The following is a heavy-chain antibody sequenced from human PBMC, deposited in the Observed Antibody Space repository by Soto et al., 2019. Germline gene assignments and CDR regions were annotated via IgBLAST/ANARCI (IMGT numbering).Heavy chain of an antibody. J-gene: IGHJ4*02. D-gene: IGHD2-2*01. CDR3: ARSPRTSPYFDY. V-gene: IGHV5-51*01. CDR2: IYPGDHET. CDR1: GYTFSNFW. Sequence: GESLKISCRCSGYTFSNFWIAWVRHLPGKGLEWMGIIYPGDHETRYSPSFHGKVTISADKSINTAYLQWSSLEASDSAFYYCARSPRTSPYFDYWGQGALVTVSS.